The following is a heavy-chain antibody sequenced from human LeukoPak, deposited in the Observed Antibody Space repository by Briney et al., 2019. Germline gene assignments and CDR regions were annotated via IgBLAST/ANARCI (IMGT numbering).Heavy chain of an antibody. V-gene: IGHV4-59*08. CDR2: IYDIGST. J-gene: IGHJ5*02. Sequence: SETLSLTCTVSGGSVSSYYWSWIRQPPGKGLEWIGYIYDIGSTKYNPSLKSRVTMSVDTSKNQFSLKLSSVTAADTAVYHCARTYYYDRRGYLNHWFDPWGQGTLVTVSS. CDR3: ARTYYYDRRGYLNHWFDP. D-gene: IGHD3-22*01. CDR1: GGSVSSYY.